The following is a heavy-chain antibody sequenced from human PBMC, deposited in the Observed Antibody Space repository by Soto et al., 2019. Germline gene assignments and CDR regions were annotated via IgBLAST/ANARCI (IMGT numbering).Heavy chain of an antibody. CDR1: GGSISSYY. V-gene: IGHV4-59*01. Sequence: SETLSLTCTVSGGSISSYYWSWIRQPPGKGLEWIGYIYYSGSTNYNPSLKSRVTISVDTSKNQFSLKLSSVTAADTAVYYCARVPAPTPYSGYDYGNPTDYYYYMDVWGKGTTVTVSS. D-gene: IGHD5-12*01. CDR2: IYYSGST. J-gene: IGHJ6*03. CDR3: ARVPAPTPYSGYDYGNPTDYYYYMDV.